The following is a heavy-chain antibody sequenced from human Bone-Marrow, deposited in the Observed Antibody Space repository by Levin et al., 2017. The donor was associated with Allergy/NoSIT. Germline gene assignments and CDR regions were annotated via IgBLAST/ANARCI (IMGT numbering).Heavy chain of an antibody. D-gene: IGHD2/OR15-2a*01. J-gene: IGHJ4*02. CDR3: ARDYPIYCDVNSCYSEY. CDR1: GFIFSSYW. Sequence: AGGSLRLSCAASGFIFSSYWMSWVRQAPGKGLEWVANINQDGSKKSYADSVKGRFTIGRDNARDSLFLQMNNLRAEDPALYSCARDYPIYCDVNSCYSEYWGQGTLVIASS. V-gene: IGHV3-7*03. CDR2: INQDGSKK.